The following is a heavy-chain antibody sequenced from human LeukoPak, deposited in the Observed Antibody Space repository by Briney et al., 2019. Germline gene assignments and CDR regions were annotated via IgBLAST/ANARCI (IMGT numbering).Heavy chain of an antibody. D-gene: IGHD5-18*01. Sequence: SVKVSCKASGYTFTSYDINWVRQAPGQGLEWMGGIIPIFGTANYAQKFQGRVTITADESTSTAYMELSSLRSEDTAVYYCARRSVYGYGYYWGQGTLVTVSS. CDR2: IIPIFGTA. CDR1: GYTFTSYD. J-gene: IGHJ4*02. CDR3: ARRSVYGYGYY. V-gene: IGHV1-69*13.